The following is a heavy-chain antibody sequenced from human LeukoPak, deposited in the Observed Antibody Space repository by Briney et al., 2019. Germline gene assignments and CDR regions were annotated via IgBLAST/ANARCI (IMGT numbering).Heavy chain of an antibody. CDR3: AKVGEYCSGGSCYYYYYYMDV. Sequence: GGSLRLSCAVSGFSLSDYGIHWVRQAPGKGLEWVAFIAYDGTSKFYADSVKGRFTISRDNSKNPLYLQMNSLRAEDTAVYYCAKVGEYCSGGSCYYYYYYMDVWGKGTTVTVSS. CDR1: GFSLSDYG. D-gene: IGHD2-15*01. V-gene: IGHV3-30*02. J-gene: IGHJ6*03. CDR2: IAYDGTSK.